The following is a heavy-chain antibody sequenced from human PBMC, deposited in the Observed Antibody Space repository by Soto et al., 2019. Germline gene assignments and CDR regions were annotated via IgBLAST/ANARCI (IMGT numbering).Heavy chain of an antibody. V-gene: IGHV4-59*01. Sequence: PSETLSLTSTVAGGSISSYYWGWIRQAPGNGLEWIGYISYSGTTNYNPPLKSRATISVDTSKNQFSLKLRSVTASDTAVYYCARVPPYDSIGDYDYYFDSWGQGTLVTVSS. CDR1: GGSISSYY. CDR2: ISYSGTT. CDR3: ARVPPYDSIGDYDYYFDS. D-gene: IGHD3-22*01. J-gene: IGHJ4*02.